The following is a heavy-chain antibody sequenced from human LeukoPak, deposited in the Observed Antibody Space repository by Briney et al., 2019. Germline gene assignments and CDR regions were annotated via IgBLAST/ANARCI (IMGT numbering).Heavy chain of an antibody. CDR3: ARDGYCSSTSCYVGDSGYYYYGMDA. CDR1: GYTFTSYY. Sequence: ASVKVSCKASGYTFTSYYMHWVRQAPGQGLEWMGIINPSGGSTSYAQKFQGRVTMTRDTSTSTVYMELSSLRSEDTAVYYCARDGYCSSTSCYVGDSGYYYYGMDAWGQGTTVTVSS. CDR2: INPSGGST. D-gene: IGHD2-2*03. J-gene: IGHJ6*02. V-gene: IGHV1-46*01.